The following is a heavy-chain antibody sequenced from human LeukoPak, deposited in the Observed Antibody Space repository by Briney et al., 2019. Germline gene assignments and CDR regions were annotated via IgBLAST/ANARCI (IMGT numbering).Heavy chain of an antibody. CDR2: IYYSGST. J-gene: IGHJ4*02. CDR1: GGSISSGGYY. D-gene: IGHD5-12*01. V-gene: IGHV4-31*03. CDR3: ASVALDSGYEIDY. Sequence: PSETLSLTCTVSGGSISSGGYYWSWIRQHPGTGLEWIGYIYYSGSTYYNPSLKSRVTISVDTSKNQFSLKLSSVTAADTAVYYCASVALDSGYEIDYWGQGTLVTVSS.